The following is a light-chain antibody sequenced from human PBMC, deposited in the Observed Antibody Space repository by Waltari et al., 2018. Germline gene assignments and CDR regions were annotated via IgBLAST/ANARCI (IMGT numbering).Light chain of an antibody. V-gene: IGLV8-61*01. CDR2: STN. Sequence: TVVTQEPSLPVSPGGTVTLTCGLSSGSVSTSNYPSWYQQTPGQAPRTLIYSTNTRPSGVPDRFSGSILGNKAALTITGAQADDESDYYCVLYMGSGIDVFGSGTKLTVL. CDR1: SGSVSTSNY. CDR3: VLYMGSGIDV. J-gene: IGLJ6*01.